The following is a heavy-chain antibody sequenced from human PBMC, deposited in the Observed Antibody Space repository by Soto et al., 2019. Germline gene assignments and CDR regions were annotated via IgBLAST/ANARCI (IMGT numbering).Heavy chain of an antibody. D-gene: IGHD2-21*02. CDR3: ARDTAHIVVVTAIPNWFDP. Sequence: QVQLVQSGAEVKKPGSSVKVSCKASGGTFSSYTISWVRQAPGQGLEWMGRIIPILGIANYAQKFQGRVTITADNSTSTAYMELSSLRSEDTAVYYCARDTAHIVVVTAIPNWFDPWGQGTLVTVSS. CDR1: GGTFSSYT. J-gene: IGHJ5*02. V-gene: IGHV1-69*08. CDR2: IIPILGIA.